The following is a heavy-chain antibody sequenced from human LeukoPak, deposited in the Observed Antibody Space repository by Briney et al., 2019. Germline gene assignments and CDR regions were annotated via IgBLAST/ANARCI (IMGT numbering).Heavy chain of an antibody. Sequence: PGGSLRLSCAASGFTFSSYAMSWVRQAPGKGLEWVSAISGSGGSTYYADSVKGRFTVSRDNSKNTLYLQMNSLRVEDTAVYYCARAAVVVAATPAPLRYWGQGTLVTVSS. CDR2: ISGSGGST. V-gene: IGHV3-23*01. CDR3: ARAAVVVAATPAPLRY. CDR1: GFTFSSYA. J-gene: IGHJ4*02. D-gene: IGHD2-15*01.